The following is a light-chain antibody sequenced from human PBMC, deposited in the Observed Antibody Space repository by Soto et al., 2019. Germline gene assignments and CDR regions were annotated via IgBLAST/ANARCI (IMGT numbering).Light chain of an antibody. V-gene: IGKV3-11*01. CDR2: DAF. Sequence: EIVLTQSPATLSLSPGERATLSCRASQSVSNYLIWYQQKPGQAPRLLIYDAFNRATGIPARFSGSGSGTDFTLTISSLDPEDFAVYYCQQRAQWPITFGGGPRWRSN. CDR1: QSVSNY. CDR3: QQRAQWPIT. J-gene: IGKJ4*01.